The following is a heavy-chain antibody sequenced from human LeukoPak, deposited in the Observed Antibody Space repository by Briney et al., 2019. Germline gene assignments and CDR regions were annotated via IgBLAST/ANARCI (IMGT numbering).Heavy chain of an antibody. CDR3: ASPLAKGDAFDI. CDR2: IIPIFGTA. J-gene: IGHJ3*02. CDR1: GGTFSSYT. V-gene: IGHV1-69*01. Sequence: SVKVSCKASGGTFSSYTINWVRQAPGQGLEWMGGIIPIFGTANYAQKFQGRVTITADESTSTAYMELSSLRSEDTAVYYCASPLAKGDAFDIWGQGTMVTVSS. D-gene: IGHD5-12*01.